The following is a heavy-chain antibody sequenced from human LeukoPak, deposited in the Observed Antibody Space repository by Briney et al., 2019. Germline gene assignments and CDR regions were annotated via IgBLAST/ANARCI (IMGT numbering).Heavy chain of an antibody. V-gene: IGHV1-8*01. CDR1: GYTFTSYD. CDR2: MNPNSGNT. Sequence: ASVKVSCKASGYTFTSYDINWVRQATGQGLEWMGWMNPNSGNTGYAQKFQGRVTMTRDTSTSTVYMELSSLRSEDTAVYYCARDIEDYGDDYWGQGTLVTVSS. D-gene: IGHD4-17*01. J-gene: IGHJ4*02. CDR3: ARDIEDYGDDY.